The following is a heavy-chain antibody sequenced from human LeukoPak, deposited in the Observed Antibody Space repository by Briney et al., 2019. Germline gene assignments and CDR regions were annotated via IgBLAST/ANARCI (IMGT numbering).Heavy chain of an antibody. J-gene: IGHJ4*02. Sequence: ASVKVSCKASGYTFTSYGISWVRQAPGQGLEWMGWISAYNGNTNYAQKLQGRVTMTTDTSTSTAYMELSSLRSEDTAVYYCARAGLGYCSSTSCPEGYYFDYWGQGTLVTVSS. CDR1: GYTFTSYG. D-gene: IGHD2-2*01. CDR2: ISAYNGNT. CDR3: ARAGLGYCSSTSCPEGYYFDY. V-gene: IGHV1-18*01.